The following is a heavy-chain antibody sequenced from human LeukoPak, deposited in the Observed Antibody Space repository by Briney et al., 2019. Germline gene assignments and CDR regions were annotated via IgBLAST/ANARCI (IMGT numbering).Heavy chain of an antibody. V-gene: IGHV3-53*01. D-gene: IGHD6-19*01. CDR2: IYASGDT. J-gene: IGHJ4*02. Sequence: PGGSLRLSCAASGFTVSTNYMSWVRQAPGKGLDWVSVIYASGDTFYADSVKGRFIISRDNSKNTLYLQMNSLRAEDTAVYYCASWPVGWYGEDSWGQGTLVTVSS. CDR3: ASWPVGWYGEDS. CDR1: GFTVSTNY.